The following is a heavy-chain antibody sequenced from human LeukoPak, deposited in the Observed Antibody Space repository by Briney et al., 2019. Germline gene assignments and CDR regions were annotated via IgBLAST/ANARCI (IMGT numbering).Heavy chain of an antibody. Sequence: SVKVSCKASVGAFSSYAIHWVRPPPGQGLEWMGRIIPSLVIAKYAQKFQGRVTNTADKAASTAYMELSSLRSEDTAVYYCVRDRGYYNRSGFSDYWGQGTLVTVSS. CDR3: VRDRGYYNRSGFSDY. V-gene: IGHV1-69*04. J-gene: IGHJ4*02. CDR1: VGAFSSYA. D-gene: IGHD3-22*01. CDR2: IIPSLVIA.